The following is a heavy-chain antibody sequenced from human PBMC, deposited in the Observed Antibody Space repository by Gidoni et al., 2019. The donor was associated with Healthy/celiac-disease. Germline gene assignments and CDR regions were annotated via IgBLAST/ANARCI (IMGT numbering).Heavy chain of an antibody. D-gene: IGHD2-8*01. CDR3: ARVAPSCTNGVCYSPYYYYYGMDV. J-gene: IGHJ6*02. CDR2: IIPISGTA. V-gene: IGHV1-69*01. CDR1: GGTFSSDA. Sequence: HVQLVQSGAEVKKHGSSVKVSYKASGGTFSSDAIRWLRQAPGQGLEWMGGIIPISGTANYAQKFQGRVTITADESTSTAYMELSSLRSEDTAVYYCARVAPSCTNGVCYSPYYYYYGMDVWGQGTTVTVSS.